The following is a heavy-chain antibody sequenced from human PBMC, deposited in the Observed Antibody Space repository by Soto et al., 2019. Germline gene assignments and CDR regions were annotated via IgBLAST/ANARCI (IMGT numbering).Heavy chain of an antibody. CDR2: INAGNGNT. CDR1: GYTFTSYA. V-gene: IGHV1-3*01. D-gene: IGHD6-19*01. J-gene: IGHJ6*02. CDR3: ASRQVVAGTNDYYYGMDV. Sequence: ASVKVSCKASGYTFTSYAMHWVRQAPGQRLEWMAWINAGNGNTKYSQKFQGRVTITRDTSASTAYMELSSLRSEDTAVYYCASRQVVAGTNDYYYGMDVWGQGTTVTVSS.